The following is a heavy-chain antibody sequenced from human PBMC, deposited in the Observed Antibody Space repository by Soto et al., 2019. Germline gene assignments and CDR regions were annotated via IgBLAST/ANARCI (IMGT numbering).Heavy chain of an antibody. D-gene: IGHD2-2*01. V-gene: IGHV4-34*01. CDR1: GGSFSGYY. Sequence: SETLSLTCAVYGGSFSGYYWSWIRQPPGKGLEWIGEINHSGSTNYNPSLKSRVTISVDTSKNQFSLKLSSVTAADTAVYYCATPTEYCSSTSCYAFDIWGQGTMVTVSS. J-gene: IGHJ3*02. CDR3: ATPTEYCSSTSCYAFDI. CDR2: INHSGST.